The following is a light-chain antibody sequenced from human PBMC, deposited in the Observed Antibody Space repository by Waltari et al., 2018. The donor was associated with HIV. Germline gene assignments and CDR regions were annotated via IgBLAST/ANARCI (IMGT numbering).Light chain of an antibody. V-gene: IGKV3-11*01. Sequence: EIVLTQSPATLSLSPGERATLSCRASQSVSSSLAWYQQKPGQAPRLLILDASSRATGIPARFSGSGSETDFTLTISSLEPEDFAVYYCQQRSNGLFTFGPGTKVDIK. CDR1: QSVSSS. J-gene: IGKJ3*01. CDR2: DAS. CDR3: QQRSNGLFT.